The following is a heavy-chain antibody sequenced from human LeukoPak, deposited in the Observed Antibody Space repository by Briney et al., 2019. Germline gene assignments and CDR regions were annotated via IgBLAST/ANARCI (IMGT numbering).Heavy chain of an antibody. J-gene: IGHJ5*02. CDR1: GFRFSSRA. D-gene: IGHD1/OR15-1a*01. V-gene: IGHV3-23*01. Sequence: PGGSLRLSCAASGFRFSSRAMSWVRQVPGKGLEWVSGISGSGDATYYADSVKGRFTISRDNSKNTLNLQMINLGAEDTAVYFCARDGDATVIGTLDRWGQGTLVTVSS. CDR3: ARDGDATVIGTLDR. CDR2: ISGSGDAT.